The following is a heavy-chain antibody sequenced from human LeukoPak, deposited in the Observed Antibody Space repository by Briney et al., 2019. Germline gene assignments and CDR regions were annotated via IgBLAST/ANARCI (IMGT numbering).Heavy chain of an antibody. V-gene: IGHV3-48*03. D-gene: IGHD6-13*01. CDR2: ISSRGGAI. J-gene: IGHJ4*02. Sequence: PGGSLRLSCAASGFIFSNYEMNWVRQAPGKGLEWVSYISSRGGAIYYADSLKGRFTISRDNSKNTLYLQMNSLRAEDTAVYYCARSMAAADYWGQGTLVTVSS. CDR3: ARSMAAADY. CDR1: GFIFSNYE.